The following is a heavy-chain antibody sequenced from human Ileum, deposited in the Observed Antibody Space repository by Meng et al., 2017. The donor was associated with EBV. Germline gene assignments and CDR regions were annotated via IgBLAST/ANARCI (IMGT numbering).Heavy chain of an antibody. CDR1: GASIRGSRYY. CDR2: TYYSGST. V-gene: IGHV4-39*07. D-gene: IGHD3-9*01. CDR3: ARGDILTGYWYYFDY. Sequence: QLRLQESGPALVKPSETQAPTCTGSGASIRGSRYYWGWIRQPPGKGLEWIGSTYYSGSTNYNPSLKSRVTISVDTSKNQFSLNLSSVTAADTAVYYCARGDILTGYWYYFDYWGQGILVTVSS. J-gene: IGHJ4*02.